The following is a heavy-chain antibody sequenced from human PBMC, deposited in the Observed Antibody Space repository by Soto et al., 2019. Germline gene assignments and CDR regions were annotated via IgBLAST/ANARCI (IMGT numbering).Heavy chain of an antibody. CDR1: GGSISSGGYY. CDR2: IYYSGST. Sequence: QVQLQESGPGLVKPSQTLALTCTVSGGSISSGGYYWSWIRQHPGKGPEWIGYIYYSGSTYYNPSLKSRVTISVDTSKHQFSLKLSSVTAADTAVYYCARDLRCSSTSCYRAHDAFDIWGQGTMVTVSS. CDR3: ARDLRCSSTSCYRAHDAFDI. V-gene: IGHV4-31*03. D-gene: IGHD2-2*01. J-gene: IGHJ3*02.